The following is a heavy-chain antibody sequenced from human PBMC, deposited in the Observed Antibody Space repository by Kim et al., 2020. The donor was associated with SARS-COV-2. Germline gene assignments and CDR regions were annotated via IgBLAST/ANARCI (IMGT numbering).Heavy chain of an antibody. J-gene: IGHJ4*02. CDR3: AKDLLYVPGRGYFDS. V-gene: IGHV3-23*01. Sequence: AESDRGRFTLSRDNSKNTRFLQMESLRVDDTAVYYCAKDLLYVPGRGYFDSWGQGVLVTVSS. D-gene: IGHD3-10*01.